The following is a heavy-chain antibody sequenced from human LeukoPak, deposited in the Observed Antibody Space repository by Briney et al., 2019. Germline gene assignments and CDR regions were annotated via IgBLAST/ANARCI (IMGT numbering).Heavy chain of an antibody. V-gene: IGHV4-39*07. CDR2: VYYTGST. CDR3: ARAGFGMAPLRGTPFDY. D-gene: IGHD3-10*01. J-gene: IGHJ4*02. CDR1: GGSISSALYH. Sequence: SETLSLTCTVSGGSISSALYHWGWIRQPPGKNLEWLGSVYYTGSTHNNPSLKSRVTISVDTSKNQFSLKLSSVTAADTAVYYCARAGFGMAPLRGTPFDYWGQGTLVTVSS.